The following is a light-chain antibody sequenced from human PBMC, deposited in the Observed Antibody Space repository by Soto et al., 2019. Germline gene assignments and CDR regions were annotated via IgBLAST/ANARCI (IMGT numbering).Light chain of an antibody. J-gene: IGKJ4*01. CDR1: QSVGNN. V-gene: IGKV3-15*01. CDR3: QQYGEWPLT. CDR2: GTS. Sequence: EIVLTQSPATLSVSPGERATLSCRASQSVGNNFAWYQQKPGQAPRLLIFGTSTRATGVPARFSGSGSGTEFTLTISSLQSEDFAVYYCQQYGEWPLTFGGRAKVEIE.